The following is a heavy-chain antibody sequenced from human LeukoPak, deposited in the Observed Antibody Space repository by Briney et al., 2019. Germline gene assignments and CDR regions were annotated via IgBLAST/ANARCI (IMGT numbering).Heavy chain of an antibody. CDR1: GFTFSSYA. V-gene: IGHV3-23*01. CDR3: AKDQILTMIVVVQDAFDI. J-gene: IGHJ3*02. D-gene: IGHD3-22*01. CDR2: ISGSGGST. Sequence: GALRLSCAASGFTFSSYAMSWVRQAPGKGLEWVSAISGSGGSTCYADSVKGRFTISRDNSKNTLYLQMNSLRAEDTAVYYCAKDQILTMIVVVQDAFDIWGQGTMVTVSS.